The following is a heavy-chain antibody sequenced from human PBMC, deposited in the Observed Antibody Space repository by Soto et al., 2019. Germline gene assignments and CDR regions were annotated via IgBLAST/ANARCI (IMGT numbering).Heavy chain of an antibody. V-gene: IGHV4-39*01. CDR2: IYYSGST. D-gene: IGHD3-10*01. CDR1: GGSISSSSYY. J-gene: IGHJ5*02. Sequence: SETLSLTCTVSGGSISSSSYYWGWIRQPPGKGLEWIASIYYSGSTYYNPSLKSRVTISVDTSKNQFSLKLSSVTAADTAVYYCARHGITMVRGVIITAGWFDPWGQGTLVTVSS. CDR3: ARHGITMVRGVIITAGWFDP.